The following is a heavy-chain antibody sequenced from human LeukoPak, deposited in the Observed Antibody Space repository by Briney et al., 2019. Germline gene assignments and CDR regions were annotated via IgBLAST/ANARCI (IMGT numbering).Heavy chain of an antibody. CDR3: ARGREENWNLFDY. CDR1: GGSISSSSYY. Sequence: PSETLSLTCTVSGGSISSSSYYWGWIRQPPGKGLEWIGYIYHSGSTYYNPSLKSRVTISVDRSKNQFSLKLSSVTAADTAVYYCARGREENWNLFDYWGQGTLVTVSS. D-gene: IGHD1-7*01. V-gene: IGHV4-30-2*01. J-gene: IGHJ4*02. CDR2: IYHSGST.